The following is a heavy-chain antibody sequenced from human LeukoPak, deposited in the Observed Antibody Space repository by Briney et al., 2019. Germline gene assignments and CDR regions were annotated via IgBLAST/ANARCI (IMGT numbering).Heavy chain of an antibody. Sequence: GGSLRLSCVASGFTFSSYAMHWVRQAPGKGLEWVAVISYDGSNKYYADSVKGRFTISRDNSKNTLYLQMNSLRAEDTAVYYCARDRVGATDYFDYWGQGTLVTVSS. J-gene: IGHJ4*02. V-gene: IGHV3-30-3*01. CDR2: ISYDGSNK. D-gene: IGHD1-26*01. CDR1: GFTFSSYA. CDR3: ARDRVGATDYFDY.